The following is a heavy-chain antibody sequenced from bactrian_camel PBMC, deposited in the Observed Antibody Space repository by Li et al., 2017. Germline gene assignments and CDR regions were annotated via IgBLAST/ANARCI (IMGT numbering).Heavy chain of an antibody. J-gene: IGHJ4*01. CDR2: HNSGGTT. Sequence: QVQLVESGGGLVQPGGSLRLSCAASGFAFASHWMYWVRQAPGKGLEWVSTHNSGGTTYYLDSVKGRFTMSRDNAKNTLYLQLNSLKTEDTGMYYCVRNELGWFNLYWGQGTQVTVS. CDR1: GFAFASHW. CDR3: VRNELGWFNLY. V-gene: IGHV3S1*01. D-gene: IGHD5*01.